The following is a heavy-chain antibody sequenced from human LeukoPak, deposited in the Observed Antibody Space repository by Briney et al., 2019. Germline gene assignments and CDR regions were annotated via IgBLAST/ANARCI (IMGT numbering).Heavy chain of an antibody. CDR2: INTDGSTT. V-gene: IGHV3-74*01. CDR1: GFTFSSYW. CDR3: ARGDSSYYFYYMDV. J-gene: IGHJ6*03. Sequence: PGGSLRLSCAASGFTFSSYWMHWVRQAPGKGLVWVSRINTDGSTTSYADSVKGRFTISRDNAKHTLYLQMNSLRAEDPAVYYCARGDSSYYFYYMDVWGKGTTVTVSS. D-gene: IGHD3-22*01.